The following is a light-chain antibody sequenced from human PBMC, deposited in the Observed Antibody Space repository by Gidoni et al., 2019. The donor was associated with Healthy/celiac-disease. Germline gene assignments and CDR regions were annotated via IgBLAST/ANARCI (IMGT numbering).Light chain of an antibody. Sequence: ELVMTQSPATLSVSPGERATLSCRASQSVSSNFAWYQQKPGQAPRLLIYGASTRATGIPARFSGSGSGTEFTLTISSLQSEDFAVYYCQQYNNLLRTFGQGTKVEIK. V-gene: IGKV3-15*01. J-gene: IGKJ1*01. CDR3: QQYNNLLRT. CDR2: GAS. CDR1: QSVSSN.